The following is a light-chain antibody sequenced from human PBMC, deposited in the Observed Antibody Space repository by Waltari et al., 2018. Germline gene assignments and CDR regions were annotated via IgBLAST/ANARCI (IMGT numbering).Light chain of an antibody. J-gene: IGLJ3*02. Sequence: QSALTQPASVSGSPGQSITIPCAGTSSDVGGYNLVSWYQHHPGKAPKLMIYEGSKRPSGVSNRFSGSKSGNTASLTISGLQAEDEADYYCCSYAGRSTWVFGGGTKLTVL. CDR2: EGS. CDR1: SSDVGGYNL. V-gene: IGLV2-23*01. CDR3: CSYAGRSTWV.